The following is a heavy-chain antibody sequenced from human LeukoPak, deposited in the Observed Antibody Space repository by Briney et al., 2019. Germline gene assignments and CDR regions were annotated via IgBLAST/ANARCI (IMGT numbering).Heavy chain of an antibody. V-gene: IGHV4-34*01. Sequence: SETLSLTCAVYGGSFGGYYWSWIRQPPGKGLEWIGEINHSGSTNYNPSLKSRVTISVDTSKNQFSLKLSSVTAADTAVYYCARLSSSWYHFIDYWGQGTLVTVSS. D-gene: IGHD6-13*01. CDR3: ARLSSSWYHFIDY. CDR2: INHSGST. CDR1: GGSFGGYY. J-gene: IGHJ4*02.